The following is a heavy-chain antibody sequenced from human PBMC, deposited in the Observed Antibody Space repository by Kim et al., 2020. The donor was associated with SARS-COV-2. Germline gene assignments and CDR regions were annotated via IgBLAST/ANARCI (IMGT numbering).Heavy chain of an antibody. V-gene: IGHV3-7*01. CDR2: IKQDGSEK. D-gene: IGHD3-10*01. CDR1: GFTFSSYW. CDR3: ARELSLWFGGPSGMDV. J-gene: IGHJ6*02. Sequence: GGSLRLSCAASGFTFSSYWMSWVRQAPGKGLEWVANIKQDGSEKYYVDSVKGRFTISRDNAKNSLYLQMNSLRAEDTAVYYCARELSLWFGGPSGMDVWGQGTTVTVSS.